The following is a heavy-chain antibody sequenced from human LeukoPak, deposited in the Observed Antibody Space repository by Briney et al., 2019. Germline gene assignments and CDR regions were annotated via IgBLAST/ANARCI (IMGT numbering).Heavy chain of an antibody. CDR3: ATHHHGYNYQYYYYMDV. D-gene: IGHD5-24*01. V-gene: IGHV5-51*01. CDR2: IYPGDSDT. CDR1: GYSFTSYW. Sequence: GESLKISCKGSGYSFTSYWIGWVRQMPGKGLEWMGIIYPGDSDTRYSPSFQGQVTISADKSISTAYLQWRSLKASDTSMCYCATHHHGYNYQYYYYMDVWGKGTTVTVSS. J-gene: IGHJ6*03.